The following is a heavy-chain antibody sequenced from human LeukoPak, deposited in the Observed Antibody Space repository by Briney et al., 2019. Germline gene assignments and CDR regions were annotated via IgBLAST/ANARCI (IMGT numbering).Heavy chain of an antibody. Sequence: SETLSLTCAVYGGSFSGYYWSWIRQPPGKGLEWIGEINHSGSTNYNPSLKSRVTISVDTSKNQFSLKLSSVTAADTAVYHCARMKGYYYGSGSPEFDYWGQGTLVTVSS. J-gene: IGHJ4*02. D-gene: IGHD3-10*01. CDR2: INHSGST. V-gene: IGHV4-34*01. CDR3: ARMKGYYYGSGSPEFDY. CDR1: GGSFSGYY.